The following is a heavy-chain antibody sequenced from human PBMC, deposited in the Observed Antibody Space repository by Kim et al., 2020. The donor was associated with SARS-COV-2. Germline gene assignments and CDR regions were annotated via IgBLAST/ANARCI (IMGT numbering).Heavy chain of an antibody. CDR2: ISYDGSKK. V-gene: IGHV3-30-3*01. D-gene: IGHD3-10*01. CDR1: GFSFKNFA. CDR3: SCAWAFLGSGRYSRLDY. Sequence: GGSLRLSCAASGFSFKNFAMHWVRQAPGKGLDWVTLISYDGSKKEYAYSAKGRFIITSANSQNTVSPQLNILTPEDTAASYCSCAWAFLGSGRYSRLDY. J-gene: IGHJ4*01.